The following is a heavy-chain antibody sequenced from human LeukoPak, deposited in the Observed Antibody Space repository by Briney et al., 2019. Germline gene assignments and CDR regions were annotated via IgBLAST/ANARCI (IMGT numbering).Heavy chain of an antibody. CDR2: INPSGGST. V-gene: IGHV1-46*03. D-gene: IGHD2-8*01. Sequence: ASVKVSCKASGYTFTSYYMHWVRQAPGQGLEWMGIINPSGGSTSYAQKFQGRVTMTRDTSTSTVYMELSSLRSEDTAVYYCARDLRNGGPDPNWFDPWGQGTLVTVSS. CDR1: GYTFTSYY. J-gene: IGHJ5*02. CDR3: ARDLRNGGPDPNWFDP.